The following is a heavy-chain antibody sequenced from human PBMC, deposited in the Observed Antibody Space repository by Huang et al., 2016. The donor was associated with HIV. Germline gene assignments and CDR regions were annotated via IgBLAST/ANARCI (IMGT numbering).Heavy chain of an antibody. CDR2: IYWDDDK. D-gene: IGHD5-18*01. J-gene: IGHJ4*02. Sequence: QITLKESGPTLVKPTQTLTLTCPFSGFSLSTSGVGVGWIRQPPGKALEWLALIYWDDDKRYSPSLKSRLTITKDTSKNQVVLTMTNRDPVDTATYYCAHRERGYTYGTFGYWGQGTLVTVSS. CDR1: GFSLSTSGVG. CDR3: AHRERGYTYGTFGY. V-gene: IGHV2-5*02.